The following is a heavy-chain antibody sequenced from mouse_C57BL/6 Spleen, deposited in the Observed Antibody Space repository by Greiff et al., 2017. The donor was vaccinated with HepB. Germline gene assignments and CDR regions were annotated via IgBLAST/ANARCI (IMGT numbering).Heavy chain of an antibody. D-gene: IGHD1-1*01. V-gene: IGHV1-64*01. Sequence: QVQLQQSGAELVKPGASVKLSCKASGYTFTSYWMHWVKQRPGQGLEWIGMIHPNSGSTNYNEKFKSKATLTVDKSSSTAYMQLSSLTSEDSAVYYCANYYGSSYFAYWGQGTLVTVSA. J-gene: IGHJ3*01. CDR2: IHPNSGST. CDR3: ANYYGSSYFAY. CDR1: GYTFTSYW.